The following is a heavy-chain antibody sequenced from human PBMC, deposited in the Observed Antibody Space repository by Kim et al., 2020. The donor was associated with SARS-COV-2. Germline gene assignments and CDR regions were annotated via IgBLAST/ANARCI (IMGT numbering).Heavy chain of an antibody. D-gene: IGHD1-26*01. CDR3: ARGGAPDY. Sequence: SGNTGYAQKFQGRVTMTRNTSISTAYMELSSLRSEDTAVYYCARGGAPDYWGQGTLVTVSS. J-gene: IGHJ4*02. CDR2: SGNT. V-gene: IGHV1-8*01.